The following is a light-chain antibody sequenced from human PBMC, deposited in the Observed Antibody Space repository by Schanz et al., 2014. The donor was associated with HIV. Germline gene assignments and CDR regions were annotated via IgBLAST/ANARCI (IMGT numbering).Light chain of an antibody. Sequence: EIVMTQSPATLSVSPGETATLSCRVSQSIGINLAWYQHKPGQAPRLLISGASTRATNIPARFSGSGSGTEFTLTISSLQPDDFATYYCQQYNSHSYTFGQGTKLEIK. CDR1: QSIGIN. J-gene: IGKJ2*01. V-gene: IGKV3-15*01. CDR2: GAS. CDR3: QQYNSHSYT.